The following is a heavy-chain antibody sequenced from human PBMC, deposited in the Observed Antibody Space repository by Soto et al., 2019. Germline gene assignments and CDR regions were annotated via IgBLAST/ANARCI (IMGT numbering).Heavy chain of an antibody. CDR3: ARENAVSGDWFDP. CDR2: IYYSGST. CDR1: GGSISRYY. D-gene: IGHD2-8*01. Sequence: QVQLQESGPGLVKPSETLSPTCTVSGGSISRYYWSWIRQPPGKGLEWIGYIYYSGSTNYNPSLKSRVTISVDTSKNQFSLKLSSVTAADTAVYYCARENAVSGDWFDPWGQGTLVTVSS. J-gene: IGHJ5*02. V-gene: IGHV4-59*01.